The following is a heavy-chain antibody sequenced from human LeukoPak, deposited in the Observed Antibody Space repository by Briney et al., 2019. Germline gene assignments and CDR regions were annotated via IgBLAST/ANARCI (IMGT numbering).Heavy chain of an antibody. D-gene: IGHD3-3*01. V-gene: IGHV4-38-2*02. CDR3: ARVSYDFWSGYYASLDY. CDR1: GYSISSGYF. CDR2: IYHSGST. J-gene: IGHJ4*02. Sequence: SETLSLTCTVSGYSISSGYFWGWIRQPPGKGLEWIGSIYHSGSTSYNPSLKSRLTISVDTSKNQFSLKLNFVTAADTAMYYCARVSYDFWSGYYASLDYWGQGTLVTASS.